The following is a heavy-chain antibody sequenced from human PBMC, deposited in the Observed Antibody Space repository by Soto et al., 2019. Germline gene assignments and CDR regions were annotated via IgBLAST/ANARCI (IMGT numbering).Heavy chain of an antibody. CDR3: ATDSSGWSIIYYYGMDV. CDR2: IDPSDSYT. V-gene: IGHV5-10-1*01. CDR1: GYSFTSYW. J-gene: IGHJ6*02. Sequence: GASLKISWQGSGYSFTSYWISWVRQMPGKGLEWMGRIDPSDSYTNYSPSFQGHATIPADKSISTAYRQWSSLTASDTAMYYCATDSSGWSIIYYYGMDVWGQGTTVTVSS. D-gene: IGHD6-19*01.